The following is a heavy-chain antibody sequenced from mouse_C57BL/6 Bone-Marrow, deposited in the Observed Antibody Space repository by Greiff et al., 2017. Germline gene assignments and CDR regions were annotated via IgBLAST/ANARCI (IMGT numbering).Heavy chain of an antibody. Sequence: EVQLQQSGPGLVKPSQSLSLTCSVTGYSITSGYYWNWIRQFPGNKLEWMGYISYDGSNNYNPSLKNRISITRDTSKNQFCLKLNSVTTEDTATYYCAREGAYYSNYDYWGQGTTLTVSS. J-gene: IGHJ2*01. CDR1: GYSITSGYY. V-gene: IGHV3-6*01. CDR2: ISYDGSN. D-gene: IGHD2-5*01. CDR3: AREGAYYSNYDY.